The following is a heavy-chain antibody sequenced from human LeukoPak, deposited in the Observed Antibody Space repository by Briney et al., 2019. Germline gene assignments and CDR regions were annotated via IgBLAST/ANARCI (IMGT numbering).Heavy chain of an antibody. V-gene: IGHV3-21*01. CDR1: GFIFSAYT. Sequence: GGSLRLSCATSGFIFSAYTMNWVRQAPGKGLDWVSSISPTTAYIHYADSMKGRFTISRDNARRSLYLQMNSLRVEDTAMYYCVSSLHGFSYGPGYWGQGTLVIVSA. D-gene: IGHD3-10*01. CDR2: ISPTTAYI. J-gene: IGHJ4*02. CDR3: VSSLHGFSYGPGY.